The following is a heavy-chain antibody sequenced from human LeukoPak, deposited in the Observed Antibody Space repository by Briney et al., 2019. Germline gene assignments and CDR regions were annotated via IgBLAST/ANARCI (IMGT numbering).Heavy chain of an antibody. CDR2: IYYSGST. D-gene: IGHD6-13*01. Sequence: PSETLSLTCTVSGGSISSGDYYWSWIRQPPGKGLEWIGYIYYSGSTYYNPSLKSRVTISVDTSKNQFSLKLSSVTAADTAVYYCARVSGYSSSWYGGKRLDYFDYWGQGTLVTVSS. CDR1: GGSISSGDYY. CDR3: ARVSGYSSSWYGGKRLDYFDY. V-gene: IGHV4-30-4*01. J-gene: IGHJ4*02.